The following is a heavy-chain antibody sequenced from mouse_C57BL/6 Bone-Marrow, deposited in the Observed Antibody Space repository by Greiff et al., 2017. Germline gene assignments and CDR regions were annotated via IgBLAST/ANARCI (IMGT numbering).Heavy chain of an antibody. CDR3: ARCGWEFAY. J-gene: IGHJ3*01. D-gene: IGHD4-1*01. V-gene: IGHV14-3*01. CDR1: GFNIKNTH. Sequence: VQLQQSVAELVRPGASVKLSCTASGFNIKNTHMHWVKQRPEQGLEWIGRIDPANGNTKYAPKFQGKATITADTSSNTAYLQLSSLTSEDTAIYYCARCGWEFAYWGQGTLVTVSA. CDR2: IDPANGNT.